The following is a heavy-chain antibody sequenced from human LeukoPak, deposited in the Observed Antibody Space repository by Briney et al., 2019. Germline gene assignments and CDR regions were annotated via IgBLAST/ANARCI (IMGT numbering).Heavy chain of an antibody. CDR1: GFTFSSYA. CDR2: ISGSGGST. Sequence: GGSLRLSCAASGFTFSSYAMSWVRQAPGKGLEWVSAISGSGGSTYYADSVKGRFTISRDNSKNTLYLQMNSLRAEGTAVYYCAKGSRPYSSGWYSIPLFDYWGQGTLVTVSS. J-gene: IGHJ4*02. V-gene: IGHV3-23*01. D-gene: IGHD6-19*01. CDR3: AKGSRPYSSGWYSIPLFDY.